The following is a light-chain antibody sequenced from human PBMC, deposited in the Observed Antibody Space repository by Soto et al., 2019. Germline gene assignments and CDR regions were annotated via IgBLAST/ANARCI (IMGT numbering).Light chain of an antibody. CDR2: SDD. J-gene: IGLJ1*01. CDR3: AVWDDSLSGLFV. CDR1: RSNIGSNS. Sequence: QSVLTQPPSASGTPGQRVTIPCSGTRSNIGSNSVSWYQQVPGTAPKLLVYSDDRRPSGVPERFSASKSGTSASLVISGLQSVDEAEYYCAVWDDSLSGLFVFGTGTKVTVL. V-gene: IGLV1-44*01.